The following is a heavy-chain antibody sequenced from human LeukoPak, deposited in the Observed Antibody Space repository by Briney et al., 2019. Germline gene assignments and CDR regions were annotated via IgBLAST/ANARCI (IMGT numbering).Heavy chain of an antibody. CDR1: GFTFSSYW. D-gene: IGHD2-21*02. V-gene: IGHV3-7*01. J-gene: IGHJ4*02. CDR3: ARRGGRASYCGGDCYQFRAPDY. Sequence: GGSLRLSCAASGFTFSSYWMSWVRQAPGKGLEWVANIKQDGSEKYYVDSVKGRFTISRDNAKNSLYLQMNSLRAEDTAVYYCARRGGRASYCGGDCYQFRAPDYWGQGTLVTVSS. CDR2: IKQDGSEK.